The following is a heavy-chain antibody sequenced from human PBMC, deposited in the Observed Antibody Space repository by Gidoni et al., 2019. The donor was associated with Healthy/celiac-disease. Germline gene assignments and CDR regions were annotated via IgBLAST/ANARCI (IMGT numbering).Heavy chain of an antibody. CDR2: ISRSSSTR. V-gene: IGHV3-48*02. J-gene: IGHJ4*02. Sequence: EVQLLASGRGLVQPGGSLSLSWSASGFTFSSYSMHGVRQAPGKGLEWVSYISRSSSTRYNADSVKGRFTISRDNAKNSLYMQMNSLRDEDTAVYYCARHCSSTSCYGYWGQGTLVTVSS. D-gene: IGHD2-2*01. CDR1: GFTFSSYS. CDR3: ARHCSSTSCYGY.